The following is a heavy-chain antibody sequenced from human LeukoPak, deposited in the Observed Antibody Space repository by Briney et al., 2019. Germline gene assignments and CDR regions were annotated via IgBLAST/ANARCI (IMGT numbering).Heavy chain of an antibody. D-gene: IGHD3-10*01. Sequence: GGSLRLSCAASEFTVSSNYMSWVRQAPGKGLEWVSVIYSGGSTYYADSVKGRFTISRDNSKNTLYLQMNSLRAEDTAVYYCARSHPYYGSGSTAPRGDYWGQGTLVTVSS. CDR1: EFTVSSNY. CDR2: IYSGGST. CDR3: ARSHPYYGSGSTAPRGDY. J-gene: IGHJ4*02. V-gene: IGHV3-66*01.